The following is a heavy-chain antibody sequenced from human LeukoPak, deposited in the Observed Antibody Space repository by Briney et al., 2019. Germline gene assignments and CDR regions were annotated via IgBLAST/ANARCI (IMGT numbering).Heavy chain of an antibody. Sequence: ASVKVSCKVSGYTLTELSMHWVRQAPGKGLEWMGGFDPEDGETIYAQKFQGRVTMTEDTSTDTAYMELSSLGSEDTAVYYCATRRFGGFKTGWFDPWGQGTLVTVSS. D-gene: IGHD4-23*01. CDR2: FDPEDGET. CDR1: GYTLTELS. CDR3: ATRRFGGFKTGWFDP. V-gene: IGHV1-24*01. J-gene: IGHJ5*02.